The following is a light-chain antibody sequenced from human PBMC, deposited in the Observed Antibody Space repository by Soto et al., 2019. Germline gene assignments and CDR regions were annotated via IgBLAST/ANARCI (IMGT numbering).Light chain of an antibody. Sequence: ETVMTQFPATLSVSPGERATLSCRASQYVSTNLAWYQQQPGQPPRLLIYDISNRATGIPARFSDSGSETEFALTITSLQSEDFAVYYCQQYDTWPLTFGGGTKVEIK. V-gene: IGKV3D-15*01. CDR2: DIS. CDR3: QQYDTWPLT. J-gene: IGKJ4*01. CDR1: QYVSTN.